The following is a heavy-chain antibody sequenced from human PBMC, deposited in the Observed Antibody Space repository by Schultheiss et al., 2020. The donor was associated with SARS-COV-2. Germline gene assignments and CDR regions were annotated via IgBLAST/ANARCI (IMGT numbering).Heavy chain of an antibody. V-gene: IGHV4-59*08. J-gene: IGHJ4*02. CDR1: GGSISSYY. D-gene: IGHD5-12*01. CDR3: ARGPLPRGYSGYGYFDY. Sequence: SQTLSLTCTVSGGSISSYYWSWIRQPPGKGLEWIGEINHSGSTNYNPSLKSRVTISVDTSKNQFSLKLSSVTAADTAVYYCARGPLPRGYSGYGYFDYWGQGTLVTVSS. CDR2: INHSGST.